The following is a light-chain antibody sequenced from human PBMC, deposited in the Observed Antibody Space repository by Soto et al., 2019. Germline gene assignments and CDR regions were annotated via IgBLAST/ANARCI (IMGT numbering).Light chain of an antibody. Sequence: ETVMTQSPATLSVSPGERATLSCRASQSVGTNVAWYQHKPGQAPRLLIYGASTRATGVPARLSGSAPGAEITLTISSLQSEDSAVYYCQEYSNWWTFGQGTKIESK. CDR1: QSVGTN. CDR2: GAS. V-gene: IGKV3-15*01. J-gene: IGKJ1*01. CDR3: QEYSNWWT.